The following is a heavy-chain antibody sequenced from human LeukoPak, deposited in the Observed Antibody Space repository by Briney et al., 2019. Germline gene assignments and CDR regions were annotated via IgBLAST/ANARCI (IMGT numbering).Heavy chain of an antibody. J-gene: IGHJ4*02. Sequence: GGSLRLSCAASGFTFSSYWMHWVRQAPGRGLVWVSRINSDGSSTSHADSVKGRFTISRDNAKNTLYLQMNSLRAEDTAVYYCARYYGSGTSLGYWGQGTLVTVSS. D-gene: IGHD3-10*01. V-gene: IGHV3-74*01. CDR2: INSDGSST. CDR1: GFTFSSYW. CDR3: ARYYGSGTSLGY.